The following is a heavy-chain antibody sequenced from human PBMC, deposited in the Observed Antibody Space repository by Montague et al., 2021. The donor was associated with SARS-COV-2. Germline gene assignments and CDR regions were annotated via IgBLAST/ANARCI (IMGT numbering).Heavy chain of an antibody. J-gene: IGHJ6*02. CDR3: ARDPWRITIFGVVTRYGMDV. CDR2: IDYSGST. CDR1: GGSVSSGSYY. V-gene: IGHV4-61*01. Sequence: SETLSLTCIVSGGSVSSGSYYWSWIRQPPGKGLEWIGYIDYSGSTNYNPCLKSRVTISVDTSKNQFSLKLSSVTAADTAVYYCARDPWRITIFGVVTRYGMDVWGQGTTVTVSS. D-gene: IGHD3-3*01.